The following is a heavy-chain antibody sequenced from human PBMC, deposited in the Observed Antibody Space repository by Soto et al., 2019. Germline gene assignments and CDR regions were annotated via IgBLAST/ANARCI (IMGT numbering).Heavy chain of an antibody. V-gene: IGHV4-59*01. D-gene: IGHD3-16*01. Sequence: SETLSLTCTVSGGSISSYYWSWIRQPPGKGLGWIGYIYYSGSTNYNPSLKSRVTISVDTSKNQFSLKLSSVTAADTAVYYCARGGRAPSNFDYWGQGTLVTVSS. CDR2: IYYSGST. J-gene: IGHJ4*02. CDR1: GGSISSYY. CDR3: ARGGRAPSNFDY.